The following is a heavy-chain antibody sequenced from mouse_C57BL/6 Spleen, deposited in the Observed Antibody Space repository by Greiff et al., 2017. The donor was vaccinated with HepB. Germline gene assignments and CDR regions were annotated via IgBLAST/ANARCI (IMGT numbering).Heavy chain of an antibody. V-gene: IGHV1-18*01. CDR2: INPNNGGT. Sequence: VQLQQSGPELVKPGASVKIPCKASGYTFTDYNMDWVKQSHGKSLEWIGDINPNNGGTIYNQKFKGKATLTVDKSSSTAYMELRSLTSEDTAVYYCARIYYSNYVYAMDYWGQGTSVTVSS. J-gene: IGHJ4*01. CDR3: ARIYYSNYVYAMDY. D-gene: IGHD2-5*01. CDR1: GYTFTDYN.